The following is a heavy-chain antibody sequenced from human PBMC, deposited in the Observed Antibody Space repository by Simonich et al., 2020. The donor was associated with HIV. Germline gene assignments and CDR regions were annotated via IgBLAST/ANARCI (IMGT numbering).Heavy chain of an antibody. CDR1: GGSFSGYY. CDR2: RKQSGRT. CDR3: ASDQNFLEGSGDLSRLDAFDI. D-gene: IGHD3-3*01. V-gene: IGHV4-34*01. J-gene: IGHJ3*02. Sequence: QVQLQQWGAGLLKPSVTLSLTCAVDGGSFSGYYWTWLRQPPGKGLEWLGKRKQSGRTKYNPSRKKRVTIAVDTAKYQFSLKLSSVAAADTAVYYCASDQNFLEGSGDLSRLDAFDIWGQGTMVTVSS.